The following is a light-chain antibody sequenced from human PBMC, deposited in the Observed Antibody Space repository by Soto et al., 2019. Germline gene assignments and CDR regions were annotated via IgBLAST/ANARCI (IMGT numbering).Light chain of an antibody. CDR3: AAWADSLSEEV. CDR2: RNN. CDR1: SSNIGSNY. J-gene: IGLJ2*01. Sequence: QSVLTQPPSASGTPGQRVTISCSGSSSNIGSNYVYWYQQLPGTAPKLLIYRNNQRPSGVPDRFSGSKSGTSASLAIIGLRSEDEAAYYCAAWADSLSEEVFGGGTTLTVL. V-gene: IGLV1-47*01.